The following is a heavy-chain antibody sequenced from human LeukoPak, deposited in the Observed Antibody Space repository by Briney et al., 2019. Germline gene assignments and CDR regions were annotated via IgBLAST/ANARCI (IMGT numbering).Heavy chain of an antibody. J-gene: IGHJ5*02. CDR2: INHSGST. Sequence: SETLSLTCAVYGGSFSGYYWSWIRQPPGKGLEWIGEINHSGSTNYNPSLKSRVTKSVDTSKNQFSLKLSSVTAADTAVYYCARTEQQLVPWFDPWGQGTLVTVSS. CDR1: GGSFSGYY. D-gene: IGHD6-13*01. CDR3: ARTEQQLVPWFDP. V-gene: IGHV4-34*01.